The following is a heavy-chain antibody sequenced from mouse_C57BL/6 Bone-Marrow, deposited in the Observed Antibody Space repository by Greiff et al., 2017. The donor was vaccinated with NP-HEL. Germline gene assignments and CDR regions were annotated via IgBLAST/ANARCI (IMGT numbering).Heavy chain of an antibody. J-gene: IGHJ1*03. CDR3: AREGILLRYWYFDV. Sequence: ESGAELVRPGSSVKLSCKASGYTFTSYWMHWVKQRPIQGLEWIGNIDPSDSETHYNQKFKDKATLTVAKSSSTAYMQLSSLTSEDSAVYYCAREGILLRYWYFDVWGTGTTVTVSS. CDR1: GYTFTSYW. D-gene: IGHD1-1*01. CDR2: IDPSDSET. V-gene: IGHV1-52*01.